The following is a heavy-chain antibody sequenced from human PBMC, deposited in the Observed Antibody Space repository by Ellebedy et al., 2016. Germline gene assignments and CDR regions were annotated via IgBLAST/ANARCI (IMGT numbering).Heavy chain of an antibody. CDR1: GYTFTGYY. D-gene: IGHD5-24*01. Sequence: ASVKVSXXASGYTFTGYYMHWVRQAPGQGLEWMGWINPNSGGTNYAQKFQGRVTMTRDTSISTAYMELSRLRSDDTAVYYCARDQGRWLQLKADWFDPWGQGTLVTVSS. V-gene: IGHV1-2*02. CDR3: ARDQGRWLQLKADWFDP. J-gene: IGHJ5*02. CDR2: INPNSGGT.